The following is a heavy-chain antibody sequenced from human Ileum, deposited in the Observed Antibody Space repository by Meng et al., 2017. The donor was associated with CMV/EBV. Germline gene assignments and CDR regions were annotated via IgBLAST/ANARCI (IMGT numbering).Heavy chain of an antibody. V-gene: IGHV1-2*06. J-gene: IGHJ4*02. CDR2: INPNSGGT. Sequence: KASGYTCTDYYIHWVRQAPGQGLEWMGRINPNSGGTSYAQKFQGRVTMTRDTSISTAYMELSRLRSDDTAVFYCARDHEGFYSGSPKGWGQGTLVTVSS. CDR3: ARDHEGFYSGSPKG. D-gene: IGHD1-26*01. CDR1: GYTCTDYY.